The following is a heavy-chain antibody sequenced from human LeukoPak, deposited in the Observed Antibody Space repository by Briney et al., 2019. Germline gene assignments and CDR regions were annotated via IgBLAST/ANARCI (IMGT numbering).Heavy chain of an antibody. J-gene: IGHJ5*02. Sequence: ASVKVSCKASGYTFTSYGISWVRQAPGQGLEWMGWISAYNGNTNYAQKLQGRVTMTTDTSTSTAYMELSSLRSEDTAVYYCATGCSSTSCKETSDWFDPWGQGTLVTVSS. CDR2: ISAYNGNT. D-gene: IGHD2-2*01. CDR1: GYTFTSYG. CDR3: ATGCSSTSCKETSDWFDP. V-gene: IGHV1-18*01.